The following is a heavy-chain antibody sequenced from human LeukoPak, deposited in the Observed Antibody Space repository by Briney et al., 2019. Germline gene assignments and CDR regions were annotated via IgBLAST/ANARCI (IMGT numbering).Heavy chain of an antibody. D-gene: IGHD3-22*01. Sequence: SETLSLTCTVSGGSIITSSYYWGWIRQPPGKGLEWIGSIYYSGSTSYSPSLKSRVTMSVDTSKNQFSLKLSSVTAADTAVYYCARAHHRGSYYDSSGYSVGTMDVWGKGTTVTISS. CDR3: ARAHHRGSYYDSSGYSVGTMDV. J-gene: IGHJ6*03. CDR2: IYYSGST. V-gene: IGHV4-39*07. CDR1: GGSIITSSYY.